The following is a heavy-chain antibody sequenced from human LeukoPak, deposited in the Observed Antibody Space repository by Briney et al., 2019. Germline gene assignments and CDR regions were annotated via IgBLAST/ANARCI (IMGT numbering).Heavy chain of an antibody. J-gene: IGHJ3*02. Sequence: GGSLRLACAVSGFTFSHYSMTWVRQAPGKGLEWVSSISSSSSFIYYADSVKGRFTISRDNAKKSLYLQMNSLRAEDTAVYYCASETKRGYSYGSPTDAFDIWGQGTMVTVSS. V-gene: IGHV3-21*01. CDR2: ISSSSSFI. D-gene: IGHD5-18*01. CDR1: GFTFSHYS. CDR3: ASETKRGYSYGSPTDAFDI.